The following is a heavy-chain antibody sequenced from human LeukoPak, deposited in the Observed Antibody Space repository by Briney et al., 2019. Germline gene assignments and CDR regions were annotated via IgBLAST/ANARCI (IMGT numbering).Heavy chain of an antibody. J-gene: IGHJ6*02. V-gene: IGHV1-2*02. CDR2: INPNSGGT. CDR1: GYTFTGYY. Sequence: GASVKVSCKASGYTFTGYYMHWVRQAPGQGLEWMGWINPNSGGTNYAQKFQGRVTMTRDTSISTAYMELSRPRSDDTAVYYCAREISSSRSNGMDVWGQGTTVTVSS. CDR3: AREISSSRSNGMDV. D-gene: IGHD6-13*01.